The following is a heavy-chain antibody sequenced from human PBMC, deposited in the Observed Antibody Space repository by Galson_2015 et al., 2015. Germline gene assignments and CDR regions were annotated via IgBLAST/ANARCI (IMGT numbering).Heavy chain of an antibody. CDR3: ARVIGDRPPYYYYGMDV. D-gene: IGHD2-21*02. CDR1: GFSFSSYW. J-gene: IGHJ6*02. CDR2: FSSSSSYI. Sequence: SLRLSCAASGFSFSSYWMSWVRQAPGKGLEWVSSFSSSSSYIYYADSVKGRFTISRDNAKHSLYLQMNSLRVEDTAVYYCARVIGDRPPYYYYGMDVWGQGTTVTVSS. V-gene: IGHV3-21*01.